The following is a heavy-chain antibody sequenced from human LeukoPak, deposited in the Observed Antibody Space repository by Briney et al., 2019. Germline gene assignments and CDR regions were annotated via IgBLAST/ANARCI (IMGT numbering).Heavy chain of an antibody. CDR2: INGDGSST. J-gene: IGHJ4*02. CDR3: ARDNGPYDY. D-gene: IGHD2-8*01. CDR1: GFTFSDYW. V-gene: IGHV3-74*01. Sequence: QSGGSLRLSCAASGFTFSDYWMHWVRQAPGKGLVWVSRINGDGSSTSYADSVKGRFTISRDNVKNTLYLQMNSLRAEDTAVYYCARDNGPYDYWGQGTLVTVSS.